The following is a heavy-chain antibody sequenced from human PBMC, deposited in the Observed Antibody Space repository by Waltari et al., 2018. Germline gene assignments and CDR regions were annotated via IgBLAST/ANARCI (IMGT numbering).Heavy chain of an antibody. V-gene: IGHV1-18*01. J-gene: IGHJ4*02. D-gene: IGHD3-22*01. CDR1: GYNFTSYC. Sequence: QVQLVQSGAEVKKPGASVKVSCKASGYNFTSYCLSWVRQAPGQGLEWMGWISAYKGNTNYAQKLQGRVTMTTDTSTSTAYMELRSLRSDDTAVYYCARDGLYYDSSGYYYAPGEYWGQGTLVTVSS. CDR2: ISAYKGNT. CDR3: ARDGLYYDSSGYYYAPGEY.